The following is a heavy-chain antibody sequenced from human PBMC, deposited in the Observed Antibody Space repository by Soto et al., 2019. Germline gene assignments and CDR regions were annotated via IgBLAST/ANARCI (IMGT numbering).Heavy chain of an antibody. CDR2: IYYSGST. D-gene: IGHD1-26*01. Sequence: QVQLQESGPGLVKPSETLSLTCTVSGGTISSWYWSWIRQPPGKGLEWIGYIYYSGSTNCNPSLKSRDPTSVDTAKNQFSLKLSSVTAADTAVYYCARRYGSAIDYWGQGTLVTVSS. CDR1: GGTISSWY. V-gene: IGHV4-59*08. CDR3: ARRYGSAIDY. J-gene: IGHJ4*02.